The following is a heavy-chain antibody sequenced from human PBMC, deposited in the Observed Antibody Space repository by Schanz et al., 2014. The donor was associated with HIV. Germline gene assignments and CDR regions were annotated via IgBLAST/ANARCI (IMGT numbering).Heavy chain of an antibody. D-gene: IGHD6-19*01. Sequence: QVQLVESGGGVVQPGRSLRLSCVASAFNFDSYGMHWVRQAPGKGLEWVAVISYDGTKKHYADSVKGRFTISRDNAKNSLYLNMYSLRAEDTAVYYCAKVAIHSSGWLPFDYWGQGTLVTVSS. CDR2: ISYDGTKK. CDR1: AFNFDSYG. CDR3: AKVAIHSSGWLPFDY. V-gene: IGHV3-30*18. J-gene: IGHJ4*02.